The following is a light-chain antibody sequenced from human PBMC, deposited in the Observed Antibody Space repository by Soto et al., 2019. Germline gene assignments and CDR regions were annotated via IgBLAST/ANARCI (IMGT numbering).Light chain of an antibody. CDR1: QSVSSN. CDR3: QQYNNWPWT. V-gene: IGKV3-15*01. J-gene: IGKJ1*01. CDR2: GAF. Sequence: VMTQSPATLSVSPGESATLSCRASQSVSSNLAWYQQKPGQAPRLLIYGAFTRATGVPARFSGSGSGTEFTRTITSLQSEDFAVYCCQQYNNWPWTFGQGTKVEIK.